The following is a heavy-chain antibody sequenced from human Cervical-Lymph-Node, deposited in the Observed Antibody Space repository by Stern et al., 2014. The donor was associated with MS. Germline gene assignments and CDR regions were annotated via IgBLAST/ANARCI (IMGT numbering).Heavy chain of an antibody. CDR1: GFTFDDYA. D-gene: IGHD3-22*01. V-gene: IGHV3-9*01. CDR2: ISWNSGSI. CDR3: AKGSGYYFD. Sequence: EVQLVESGGGLVQPGRSLRLSCAASGFTFDDYAMHWVRQAPGKGLEWVSGISWNSGSIGYADSVKGRFTISRDNAKNSLYLQMNSLRAEDTALYYCAKGSGYYFDWGQGTLVTVSS. J-gene: IGHJ4*02.